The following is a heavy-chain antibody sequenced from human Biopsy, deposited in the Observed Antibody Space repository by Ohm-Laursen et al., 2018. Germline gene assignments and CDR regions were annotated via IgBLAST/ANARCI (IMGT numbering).Heavy chain of an antibody. D-gene: IGHD3-9*01. CDR3: ATKLTGYFHH. CDR2: NIPILGTG. CDR1: GGTFSNYG. J-gene: IGHJ1*01. Sequence: SVKVSCKAPGGTFSNYGVNWVRQAPGQGLEWLGGNIPILGTGNCAQKFQDRVTVAADTSTSTATMELRSLRSDGTAVYYCATKLTGYFHHWGQGTLVIVSS. V-gene: IGHV1-69*06.